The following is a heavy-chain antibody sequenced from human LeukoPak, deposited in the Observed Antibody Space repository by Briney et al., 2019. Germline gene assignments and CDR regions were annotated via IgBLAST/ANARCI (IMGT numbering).Heavy chain of an antibody. CDR2: VYRSGNT. D-gene: IGHD5-12*01. V-gene: IGHV4-38-2*01. J-gene: IGHJ4*02. Sequence: PSESLSLTCALPGYSPSSGYYWTWIRQPPGKGREYIGSVYRSGNTYCNPSLKSRVTISVDTSKNQFSLKLTSVTAAATAVYYCAGHGGHTGYAPVDYWGQGNLVAVSS. CDR3: AGHGGHTGYAPVDY. CDR1: GYSPSSGYY.